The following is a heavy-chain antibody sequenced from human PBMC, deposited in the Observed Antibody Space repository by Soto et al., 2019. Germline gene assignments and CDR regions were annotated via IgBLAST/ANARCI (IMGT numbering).Heavy chain of an antibody. J-gene: IGHJ4*02. CDR2: ISGSGGST. V-gene: IGHV3-23*01. Sequence: PGGSLRLSCAASGFTFSSYGMHWVRQAPGKGLEWVSAISGSGGSTYYADSVKGRFTISRDNSKNTLYLQMNSLRAEDTAVYYCAKDTPDGPYYFDYWGQGTLVTVSS. CDR1: GFTFSSYG. CDR3: AKDTPDGPYYFDY.